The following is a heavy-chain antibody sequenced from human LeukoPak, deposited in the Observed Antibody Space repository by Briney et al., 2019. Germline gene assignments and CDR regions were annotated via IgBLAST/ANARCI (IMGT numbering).Heavy chain of an antibody. J-gene: IGHJ4*02. Sequence: GGSLRLSCAASGFTFSSYSMNWVRQAPGKGLEWVSYISSSSSTIYYADSVKGRFTISRDNAKNSLYLQMNSLRAEDTAVYYCARVYGPGSYAAFDYWGQGTLVTVSS. CDR3: ARVYGPGSYAAFDY. D-gene: IGHD3-10*01. CDR2: ISSSSSTI. V-gene: IGHV3-48*01. CDR1: GFTFSSYS.